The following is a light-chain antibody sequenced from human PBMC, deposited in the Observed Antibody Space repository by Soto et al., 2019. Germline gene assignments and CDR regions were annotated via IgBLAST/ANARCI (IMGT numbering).Light chain of an antibody. Sequence: QSALAQPRSVSGSPGQSVSISYTGTSSDVGAYNFVSWHQQHPGKAPKLMIYNVYDRPSGISYRFSGSKSGNTASLTISGLQGEDEADYYCSAYTVSRTYVFGTGTKV. J-gene: IGLJ1*01. CDR2: NVY. CDR3: SAYTVSRTYV. CDR1: SSDVGAYNF. V-gene: IGLV2-14*03.